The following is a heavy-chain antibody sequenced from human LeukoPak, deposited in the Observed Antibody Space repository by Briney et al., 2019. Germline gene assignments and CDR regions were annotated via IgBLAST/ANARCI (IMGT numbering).Heavy chain of an antibody. Sequence: SETLSLTCTVSGGSISSSSYYWGWIRQPPGKGLEWIGYIYYSGSTDYNPSLKSRVAMSVDTSKNQFSLKLSSVTPADTAVYYCARHHEEYYYYGMDVWGQGTTVTVSS. CDR2: IYYSGST. CDR3: ARHHEEYYYYGMDV. CDR1: GGSISSSSYY. J-gene: IGHJ6*02. D-gene: IGHD2/OR15-2a*01. V-gene: IGHV4-61*05.